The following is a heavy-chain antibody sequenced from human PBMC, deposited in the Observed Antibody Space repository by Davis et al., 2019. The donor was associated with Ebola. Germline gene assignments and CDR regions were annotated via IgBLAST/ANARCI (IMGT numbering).Heavy chain of an antibody. V-gene: IGHV1-2*06. CDR1: GYTFTAYH. Sequence: ASVKVSCKASGYTFTAYHMHWVRQAPGQGLEWMGRMNPLSGGTNYAQQFQGRVTMIRDTSISTAYMELSSLRSEDTAVYYCARDAGFWGIAMDVWGQGTTVTVSS. CDR2: MNPLSGGT. D-gene: IGHD3-16*01. CDR3: ARDAGFWGIAMDV. J-gene: IGHJ6*02.